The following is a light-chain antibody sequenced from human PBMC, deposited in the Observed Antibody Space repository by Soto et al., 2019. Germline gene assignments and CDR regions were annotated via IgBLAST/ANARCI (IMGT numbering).Light chain of an antibody. J-gene: IGLJ2*01. CDR3: SSYTSSSTYVI. Sequence: QSVLTQPASVSGSPGQSITISCTGTSSDVGGYNYVSWYQQHPGEAPKVMIYEVSNRPSRVSHRFSGSKSGNTASLTISGLQAEDEADYFCSSYTSSSTYVIFGGGTKVTVL. CDR1: SSDVGGYNY. V-gene: IGLV2-14*01. CDR2: EVS.